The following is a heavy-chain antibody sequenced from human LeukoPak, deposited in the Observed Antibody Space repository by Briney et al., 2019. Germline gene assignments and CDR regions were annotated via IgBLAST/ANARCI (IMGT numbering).Heavy chain of an antibody. CDR2: IYTSGST. CDR3: ARRSVTTSTWDY. CDR1: GGPISSYY. J-gene: IGHJ4*02. Sequence: SETLSLTCTVSGGPISSYYWSWIRQPPGKGLEWIGYIYTSGSTNYNPSLKSRVTISVDTSKNQFSLKLSSVTAADTAVYYCARRSVTTSTWDYWGQGTLVTVSS. V-gene: IGHV4-4*09. D-gene: IGHD1-14*01.